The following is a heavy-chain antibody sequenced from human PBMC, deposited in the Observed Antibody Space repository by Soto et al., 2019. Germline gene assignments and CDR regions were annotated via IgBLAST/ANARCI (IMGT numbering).Heavy chain of an antibody. CDR3: ARDPEYSGKTGVV. D-gene: IGHD1-1*01. J-gene: IGHJ6*02. Sequence: QVQLVESGGGVVQPGRSLRLSCEASGFTFSNFAIQWIRQAPGKGLEWVAVILYDGNNEYYADSVKGRFTISRDKSKNTVFLQMRSLRAEDTAVYYCARDPEYSGKTGVVWGQGTTVAVSS. V-gene: IGHV3-30-3*01. CDR1: GFTFSNFA. CDR2: ILYDGNNE.